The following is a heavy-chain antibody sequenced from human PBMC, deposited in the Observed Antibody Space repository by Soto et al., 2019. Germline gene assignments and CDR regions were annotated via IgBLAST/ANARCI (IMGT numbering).Heavy chain of an antibody. J-gene: IGHJ4*02. CDR3: ARGLYNPFDY. Sequence: ASVKVSCKASGYTFTSYAIHWVRQAPGQRLEWMGWINAGNGNRKYSQKFQGRVTITRDTSASTAYMELSSLRSEDMAVYYCARGLYNPFDYWGQGTLVTVSS. D-gene: IGHD1-20*01. V-gene: IGHV1-3*01. CDR1: GYTFTSYA. CDR2: INAGNGNR.